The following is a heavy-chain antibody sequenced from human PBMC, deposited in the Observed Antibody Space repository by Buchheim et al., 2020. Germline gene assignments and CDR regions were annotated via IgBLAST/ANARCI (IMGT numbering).Heavy chain of an antibody. V-gene: IGHV3-48*04. J-gene: IGHJ6*02. CDR3: ATALVAGNYYYYGMDV. CDR1: GFTFSSYS. D-gene: IGHD6-19*01. CDR2: ISSSSSTT. Sequence: EVQLVESGGGLVQPGGSLRLSCAASGFTFSSYSMNWVRQAPGKGLEWVSYISSSSSTTYYAASVKGRFTISRDNAKNSLYLQMSSLRAEDTAVYYCATALVAGNYYYYGMDVWGQGTT.